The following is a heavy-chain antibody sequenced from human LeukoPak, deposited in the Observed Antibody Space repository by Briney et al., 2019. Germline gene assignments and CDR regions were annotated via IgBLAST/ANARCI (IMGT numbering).Heavy chain of an antibody. J-gene: IGHJ4*02. D-gene: IGHD6-19*01. CDR1: GGSISIFY. CDR3: ARIDAVAATPTSFDY. V-gene: IGHV4-59*01. CDR2: IYYSGTT. Sequence: SETLSLTCTVSGGSISIFYWSWIRQPPGKGLEWVGDIYYSGTTNYNPSLKSRVTISLDTSKNQFCLRLSSVTAADTAVYYCARIDAVAATPTSFDYCGPGTLVTVSS.